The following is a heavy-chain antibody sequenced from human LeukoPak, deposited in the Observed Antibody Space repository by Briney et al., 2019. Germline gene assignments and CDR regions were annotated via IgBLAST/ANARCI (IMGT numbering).Heavy chain of an antibody. CDR2: IKQDGSEK. D-gene: IGHD6-6*01. Sequence: GGSLRLSCAASGFTFSSYWMSWVRQAPGKGLEWVANIKQDGSEKYYVDSVKCRFTISRDNAKNSLYLQMNSLRAEDTAVYYCAREGRIAAAAEDYWGQGTLVTVSS. CDR3: AREGRIAAAAEDY. CDR1: GFTFSSYW. J-gene: IGHJ4*02. V-gene: IGHV3-7*01.